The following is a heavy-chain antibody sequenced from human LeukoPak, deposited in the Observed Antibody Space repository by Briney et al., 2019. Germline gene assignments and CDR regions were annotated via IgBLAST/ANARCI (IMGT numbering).Heavy chain of an antibody. D-gene: IGHD4-17*01. CDR3: AMYRTYGDRDY. J-gene: IGHJ4*02. CDR2: ISSSSTYT. CDR1: GFTFNIYA. Sequence: GGSLRLSCAASGFTFNIYAMSWIRQAPGKGLEWVSYISSSSTYTNYADSVKGRFTVSRDNAKNSLYLQMNSLRAEDTAVYYCAMYRTYGDRDYWGQGALVTVSS. V-gene: IGHV3-11*06.